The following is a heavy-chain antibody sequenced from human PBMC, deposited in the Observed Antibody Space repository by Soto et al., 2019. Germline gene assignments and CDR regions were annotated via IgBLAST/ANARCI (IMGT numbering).Heavy chain of an antibody. CDR3: ARDRDGNNYSNWFDP. Sequence: SETLSLTCTVSGGSITSYYWSWIRQPPGKGLEWIXYVYXXXSXNXXXSXXXXITISVDTSKNQFSLKLSSVTAADTAVYYCARDRDGNNYSNWFDPWGQGTLLTVSS. CDR2: VYXXXSX. J-gene: IGHJ5*02. D-gene: IGHD3-10*01. V-gene: IGHV4-59*01. CDR1: GGSITSYY.